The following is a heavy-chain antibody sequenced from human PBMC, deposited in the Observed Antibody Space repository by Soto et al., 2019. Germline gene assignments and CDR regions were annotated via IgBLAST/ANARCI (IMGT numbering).Heavy chain of an antibody. Sequence: QVQLVQSGAEVKEPGASVKVSCKASGYTFTSYGISWVRQAPGQGPEWMGWISAYNGNTNYAQNLQGRVTMTTDTSTGTAYMELRSLRSDDTAVYYCARDPGGTGYFDSWGQGLLLTVSS. J-gene: IGHJ4*02. CDR3: ARDPGGTGYFDS. CDR2: ISAYNGNT. CDR1: GYTFTSYG. V-gene: IGHV1-18*04. D-gene: IGHD1-1*01.